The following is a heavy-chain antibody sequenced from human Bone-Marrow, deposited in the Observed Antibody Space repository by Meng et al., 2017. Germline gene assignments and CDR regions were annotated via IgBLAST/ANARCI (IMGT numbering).Heavy chain of an antibody. CDR2: ISSSSSYI. V-gene: IGHV3-21*01. CDR3: ARVQGVADTSQHFDY. D-gene: IGHD6-19*01. J-gene: IGHJ4*02. CDR1: GFTFSSYS. Sequence: GESLKISCAASGFTFSSYSMNWVRQAPGKGLEWVSSISSSSSYIYYADSVKGRFTISRDNAKNSLYLQMNSLRAEDTAVYYCARVQGVADTSQHFDYWGQGTLVTVSS.